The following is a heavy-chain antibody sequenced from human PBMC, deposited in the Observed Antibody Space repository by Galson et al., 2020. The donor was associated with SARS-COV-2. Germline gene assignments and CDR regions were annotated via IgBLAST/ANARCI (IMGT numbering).Heavy chain of an antibody. Sequence: GGSLRLSCAASGFTFSSYGMHWVRQAPGKGLEWVAFIRYDGSNEYYADYVKGRFTISRDNSENTVYLQMNSLRAEDTAMYYCAKESWFDPWGQGTLVTVSA. V-gene: IGHV3-30*02. CDR2: IRYDGSNE. J-gene: IGHJ5*02. CDR1: GFTFSSYG. CDR3: AKESWFDP.